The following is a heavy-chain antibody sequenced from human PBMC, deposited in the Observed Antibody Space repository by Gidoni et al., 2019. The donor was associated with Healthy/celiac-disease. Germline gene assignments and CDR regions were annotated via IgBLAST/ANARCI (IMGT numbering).Heavy chain of an antibody. D-gene: IGHD3-9*01. CDR3: ARDRGGYYDILTGYYTSLALGKVAY. CDR2: INSDGSST. J-gene: IGHJ4*02. Sequence: EVQLVESGGGLVQPGGSLRLSCAASGFTFSSSWLHWVRHAPGKGLVWVSRINSDGSSTSYADSVKGRFTISRDNAKNTLYLQMNSLRAEDTAVYYCARDRGGYYDILTGYYTSLALGKVAYWGQGTLVTVSS. CDR1: GFTFSSSW. V-gene: IGHV3-74*01.